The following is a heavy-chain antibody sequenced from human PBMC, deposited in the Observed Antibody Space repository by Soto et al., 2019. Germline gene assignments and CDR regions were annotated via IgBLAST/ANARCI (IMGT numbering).Heavy chain of an antibody. V-gene: IGHV3-23*01. CDR3: AKDRHDFWSGCRYYYYGMDG. CDR1: GFTFSSYA. D-gene: IGHD3-3*01. Sequence: GGSLRLSCAPFGFTFSSYAMSWVRQAPGEGLAWASAISGSGGSTYYADSVKARFTISRDNSKYTLYMQMNSLRAEDTAVYYCAKDRHDFWSGCRYYYYGMDGWGQGTTVTVSS. J-gene: IGHJ6*02. CDR2: ISGSGGST.